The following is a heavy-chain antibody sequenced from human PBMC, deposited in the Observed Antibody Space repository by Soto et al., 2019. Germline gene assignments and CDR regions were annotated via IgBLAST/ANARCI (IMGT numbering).Heavy chain of an antibody. CDR1: GGTFSSYA. CDR2: IIPIFGTA. J-gene: IGHJ6*02. CDR3: ASPGDTKRNYYYYYGTDV. Sequence: SVKVSCKASGGTFSSYAISWVRQAPGQGLEWMGGIIPIFGTANYAQKFQGRVTITADESTSTAYMELSSLRSEDTAVYYCASPGDTKRNYYYYYGTDVWGQGTTVTLSS. V-gene: IGHV1-69*13. D-gene: IGHD2-21*01.